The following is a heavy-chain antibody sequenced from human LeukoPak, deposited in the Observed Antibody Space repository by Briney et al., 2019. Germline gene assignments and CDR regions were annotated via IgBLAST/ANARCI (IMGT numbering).Heavy chain of an antibody. CDR3: AKDRSSSTSCSNY. CDR2: VTGSSRYT. D-gene: IGHD2-2*01. V-gene: IGHV3-23*01. Sequence: GGSLRLSCAASEFTFSSYEMNWVRQAPGKGLEWVSVVTGSSRYTYYADYVKGRFTISRDNSKNILYLEMNSLRVEDTAIYYCAKDRSSSTSCSNYWGRGTLVTVSS. CDR1: EFTFSSYE. J-gene: IGHJ4*02.